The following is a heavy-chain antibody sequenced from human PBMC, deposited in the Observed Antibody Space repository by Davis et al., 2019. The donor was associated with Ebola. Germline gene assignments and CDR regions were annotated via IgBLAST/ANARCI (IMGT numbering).Heavy chain of an antibody. CDR3: ARQPQYYDFWSGHRMDGMDV. J-gene: IGHJ6*02. D-gene: IGHD3-3*01. CDR1: AGTFISYA. V-gene: IGHV1-69*04. CDR2: IIPILGIA. Sequence: SVKVSCKASAGTFISYAINWLRQAPGHGLEWMGRIIPILGIANYAQKFQGRVTITADKSTSTAYMELSSLRSEDTAVYYCARQPQYYDFWSGHRMDGMDVWGQGTTVTVSS.